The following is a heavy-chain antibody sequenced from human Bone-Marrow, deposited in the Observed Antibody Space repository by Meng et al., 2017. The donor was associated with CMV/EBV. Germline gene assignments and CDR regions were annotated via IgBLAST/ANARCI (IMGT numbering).Heavy chain of an antibody. J-gene: IGHJ4*02. Sequence: GGSLRLSCAASGFTFDDYAMHWVRQAPGKGLEWVSGISWNSGSIGYADSVKGRFTISRDNSKNMLYLQMSSLRVEDTALYYCAKVTVHGFFDDWGQGTRVTVSS. CDR2: ISWNSGSI. CDR1: GFTFDDYA. V-gene: IGHV3-9*01. D-gene: IGHD4-11*01. CDR3: AKVTVHGFFDD.